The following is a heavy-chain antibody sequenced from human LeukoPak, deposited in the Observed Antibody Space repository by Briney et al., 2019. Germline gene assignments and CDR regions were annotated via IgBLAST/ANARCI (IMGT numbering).Heavy chain of an antibody. V-gene: IGHV1-2*06. J-gene: IGHJ4*02. CDR3: ARRRGEPNIFDY. Sequence: GASVKVSCKASGYTFTGYYMHWVRQAPGQGLELMGRINPNSGGTNYAQKFQGRVTMTRDTSISTAYMELSRLRSDDTALYYCARRRGEPNIFDYWGQGTLVTVSS. CDR2: INPNSGGT. D-gene: IGHD3-16*01. CDR1: GYTFTGYY.